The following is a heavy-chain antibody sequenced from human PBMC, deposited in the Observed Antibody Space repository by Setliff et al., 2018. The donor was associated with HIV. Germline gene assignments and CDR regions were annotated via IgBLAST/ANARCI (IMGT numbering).Heavy chain of an antibody. CDR3: ARDLWGTYNGYLHY. CDR2: IYYSGST. J-gene: IGHJ4*02. V-gene: IGHV4-39*07. CDR1: GGSFSSSSYY. Sequence: SETLSLTCTVSGGSFSSSSYYWGWIRQPPGKGLEWIGNIYYSGSTYYNPSLRSRVTISKDTSKNQFSLFLQMNNLTVDDTGLYFCARDLWGTYNGYLHYWGRGTLVTVSS. D-gene: IGHD1-20*01.